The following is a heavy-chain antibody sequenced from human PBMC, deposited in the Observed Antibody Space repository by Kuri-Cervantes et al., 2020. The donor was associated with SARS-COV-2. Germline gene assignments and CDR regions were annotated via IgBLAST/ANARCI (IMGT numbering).Heavy chain of an antibody. CDR2: ISSSSSYI. J-gene: IGHJ6*03. V-gene: IGHV3-21*04. D-gene: IGHD4-17*01. CDR3: ASLTTVTQGGYYYYYMDV. Sequence: GESLKISCAASGFTFSSYSMNWVRQAPGKGLGWVSSISSSSSYIYYADSVKGRFTISRDNAKNSLYLQMNSLRAEDTALYYCASLTTVTQGGYYYYYMDVWGKGTTVTVSS. CDR1: GFTFSSYS.